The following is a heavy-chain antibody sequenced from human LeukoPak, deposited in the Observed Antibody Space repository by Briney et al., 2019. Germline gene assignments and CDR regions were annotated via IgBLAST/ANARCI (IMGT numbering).Heavy chain of an antibody. CDR1: GFIFSDYS. V-gene: IGHV3-21*01. Sequence: PGGSLRLSCAASGFIFSDYSMNWVRQAPGKGLEWVSSISSSGPYIYYADSMQGRFTISRDNAKNSLFLQMSSLRAEDTAVYYCVRDLGEIQLWSSYYFDSWGQGTLVTVSS. D-gene: IGHD5-18*01. CDR3: VRDLGEIQLWSSYYFDS. CDR2: ISSSGPYI. J-gene: IGHJ4*02.